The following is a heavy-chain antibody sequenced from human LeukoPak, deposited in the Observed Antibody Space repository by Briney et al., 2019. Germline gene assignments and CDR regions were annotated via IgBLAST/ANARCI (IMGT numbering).Heavy chain of an antibody. CDR2: INTDGSST. CDR1: GFTFSSYW. D-gene: IGHD2-21*02. CDR3: ASTPSRGKYCGGDCYPDY. Sequence: GGSLRLSCAASGFTFSSYWMHWARQAPGKGLVWVSRINTDGSSTSYADSVKGRFTISRDNAKNTLYLQMNSLRAEDTAVYYCASTPSRGKYCGGDCYPDYWGQGILVIVSS. V-gene: IGHV3-74*01. J-gene: IGHJ4*02.